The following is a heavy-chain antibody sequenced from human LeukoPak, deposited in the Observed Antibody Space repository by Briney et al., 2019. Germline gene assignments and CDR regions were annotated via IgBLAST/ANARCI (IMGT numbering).Heavy chain of an antibody. Sequence: GGSLRLSGAASGFTFSSYAMHWVRQAPGKGLEYVSAISSNGGSTYYANSVKGRFTISRDNSKNTLYLQMGSLRAEDMAVYYCARGPGYSSSWYYYWGQGTLVTVSS. D-gene: IGHD6-13*01. V-gene: IGHV3-64*01. CDR1: GFTFSSYA. CDR3: ARGPGYSSSWYYY. CDR2: ISSNGGST. J-gene: IGHJ4*02.